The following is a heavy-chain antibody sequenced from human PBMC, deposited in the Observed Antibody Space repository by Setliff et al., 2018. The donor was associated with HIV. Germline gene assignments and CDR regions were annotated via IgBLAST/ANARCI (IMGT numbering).Heavy chain of an antibody. V-gene: IGHV1-18*01. Sequence: GASVKVSCKTSGFAFTNYGFTWVRQAPGQGREWMGWISAYSGETFSTLKFRDRVTLTTDTSTNTAHMELRSLTYGDTAVYFCARGWDYGVRKPEDWGQGTWVTVSS. J-gene: IGHJ4*02. CDR3: ARGWDYGVRKPED. CDR1: GFAFTNYG. D-gene: IGHD3-10*01. CDR2: ISAYSGET.